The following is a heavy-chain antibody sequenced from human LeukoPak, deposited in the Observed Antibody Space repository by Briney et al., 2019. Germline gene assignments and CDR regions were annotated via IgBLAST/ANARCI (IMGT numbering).Heavy chain of an antibody. V-gene: IGHV3-9*01. D-gene: IGHD1-14*01. CDR1: GFTFDDYA. J-gene: IGHJ3*02. CDR3: ARLAPELRNAFDI. CDR2: ITWNSGSR. Sequence: PGGSLRLSCAASGFTFDDYAMHWVRQVPGKGLEWVSGITWNSGSRGYADSVNGRFTISRDNSKNTLYLQMNSLRAEDTAVYYCARLAPELRNAFDIWGQGTMVTVSP.